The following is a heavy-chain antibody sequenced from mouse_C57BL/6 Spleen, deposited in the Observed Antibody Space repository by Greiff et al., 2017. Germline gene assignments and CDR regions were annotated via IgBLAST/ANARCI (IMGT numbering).Heavy chain of an antibody. D-gene: IGHD4-1*01. CDR1: GFTFSDYY. CDR2: INYDGSST. J-gene: IGHJ1*03. V-gene: IGHV5-16*01. CDR3: ARDRDWGHWYFDV. Sequence: EVKLMESEGGLVQPGSSMKLSCTASGFTFSDYYMAWVRQVPEKGLEWVANINYDGSSTYYLDSLKSRFIISRDNAKNILYLQMSSLKSEDTATYYCARDRDWGHWYFDVWGTGTTVTVSS.